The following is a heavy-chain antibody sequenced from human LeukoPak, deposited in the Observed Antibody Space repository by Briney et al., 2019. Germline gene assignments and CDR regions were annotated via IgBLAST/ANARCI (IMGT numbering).Heavy chain of an antibody. V-gene: IGHV5-51*01. CDR2: IYPGDSDT. CDR1: GYSFTSYW. CDR3: ARQFDNSAWFDP. J-gene: IGHJ5*02. D-gene: IGHD1-20*01. Sequence: GESLKISCKGFGYSFTSYWIGWVRQMPGKGLEWMGIIYPGDSDTRYSPSFQGQVTISVDKSISTAYLQWSSLKASDTAIYYCARQFDNSAWFDPWGQGTLVTVSS.